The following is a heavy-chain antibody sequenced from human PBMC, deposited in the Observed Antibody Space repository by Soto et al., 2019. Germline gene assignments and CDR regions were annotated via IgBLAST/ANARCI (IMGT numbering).Heavy chain of an antibody. Sequence: ASVKVSCKASGYTFTSYDINWVRQATGQGLEWMGWMNPNSGNTGYAQKFQGRVTMTRNTSISTAYMELSSLRSEDTAVYYCARGRYCSSTSCYYYSYYGMDVWGQGTTVTVSS. CDR1: GYTFTSYD. CDR2: MNPNSGNT. V-gene: IGHV1-8*01. J-gene: IGHJ6*02. D-gene: IGHD2-2*01. CDR3: ARGRYCSSTSCYYYSYYGMDV.